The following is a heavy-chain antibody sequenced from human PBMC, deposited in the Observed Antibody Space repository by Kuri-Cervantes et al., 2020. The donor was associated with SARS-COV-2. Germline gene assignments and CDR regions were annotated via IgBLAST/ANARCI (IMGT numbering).Heavy chain of an antibody. Sequence: LSLTCAASGFTVSSNYMSWVRQAPGKGLEWVSVIYSGGSTYYADSVKGRFTIPRDNSKNTLYLQMNSLRAEDTAVYYCARDNLLYGDYGRYNWFDPWGQGTLVTVSS. CDR3: ARDNLLYGDYGRYNWFDP. CDR2: IYSGGST. D-gene: IGHD4-17*01. V-gene: IGHV3-66*02. J-gene: IGHJ5*02. CDR1: GFTVSSNY.